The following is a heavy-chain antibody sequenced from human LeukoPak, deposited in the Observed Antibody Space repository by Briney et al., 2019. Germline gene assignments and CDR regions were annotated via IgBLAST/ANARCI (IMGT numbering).Heavy chain of an antibody. Sequence: SETLSLTCSVSGGSISSYYWSWVRQPPGKGLEWIGYIHHSGSTNYNPSLKSRVTTSADTSKNQFSLKLSSVTAADTAVYYCARVRLRGFDPWGQGTLVTVSS. CDR3: ARVRLRGFDP. V-gene: IGHV4-59*01. J-gene: IGHJ5*02. CDR1: GGSISSYY. CDR2: IHHSGST.